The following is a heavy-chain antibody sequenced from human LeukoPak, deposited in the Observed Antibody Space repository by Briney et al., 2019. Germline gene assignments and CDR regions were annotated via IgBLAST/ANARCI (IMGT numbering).Heavy chain of an antibody. Sequence: ASVKVSCKTSGYTFTSYGISWVRQAPGQGLEWMGWIGTYKGNTNYALMFQGRVTMTTDTSTSTAYMELKNLRSDDTAVYYCARTPGMVVVKTFYCMDVWGQGTTVTVSS. J-gene: IGHJ6*02. CDR2: IGTYKGNT. CDR1: GYTFTSYG. D-gene: IGHD3-22*01. V-gene: IGHV1-18*01. CDR3: ARTPGMVVVKTFYCMDV.